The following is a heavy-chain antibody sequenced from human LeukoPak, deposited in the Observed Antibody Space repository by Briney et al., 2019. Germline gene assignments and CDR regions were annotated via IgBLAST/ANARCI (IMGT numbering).Heavy chain of an antibody. J-gene: IGHJ4*02. CDR1: GGSISSYY. D-gene: IGHD3-3*01. CDR2: IYTSGST. CDR3: ARQRRGSPNYDFWSGYYEY. V-gene: IGHV4-4*09. Sequence: SGTLSLTCTVSGGSISSYYWSWIRQPPGKGLEWIGYIYTSGSTNYNPSLKSRVTISVDTSKNQFSLKLSSVTAADTAVYYCARQRRGSPNYDFWSGYYEYWGQGTLVTVSS.